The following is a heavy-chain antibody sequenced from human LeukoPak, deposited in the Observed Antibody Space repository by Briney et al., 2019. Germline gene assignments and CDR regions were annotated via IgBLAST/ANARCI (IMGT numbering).Heavy chain of an antibody. Sequence: PGGSLRLSCAASGFTFSSYSMNWVRQAPGKGLEWVSYISSSSSTIYYADSVKGRFTISRDNAKNSLYLQMNSLRAEDTAVYYCARGYYGSGSSYFDHWGQGTLITVSS. CDR1: GFTFSSYS. CDR2: ISSSSSTI. D-gene: IGHD3-10*01. CDR3: ARGYYGSGSSYFDH. V-gene: IGHV3-48*01. J-gene: IGHJ4*02.